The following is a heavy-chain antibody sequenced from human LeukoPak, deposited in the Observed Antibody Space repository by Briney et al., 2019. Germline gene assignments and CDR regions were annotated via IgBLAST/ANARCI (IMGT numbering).Heavy chain of an antibody. CDR1: GYSSTDYY. CDR3: ATKKYSGSFYAF. CDR2: IKPNSGDA. Sequence: ASVKVSCKASGYSSTDYYIYWVRQAPGQGLEWMGWIKPNSGDANYVQKFEGRVTMTRDTSISTAYMELSSLRSDDAGVYYCATKKYSGSFYAFWGQGTLVTVS. J-gene: IGHJ4*02. D-gene: IGHD1-26*01. V-gene: IGHV1-2*02.